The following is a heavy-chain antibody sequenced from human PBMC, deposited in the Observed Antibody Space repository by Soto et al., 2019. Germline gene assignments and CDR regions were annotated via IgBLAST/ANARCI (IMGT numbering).Heavy chain of an antibody. J-gene: IGHJ5*02. CDR3: VRATYFSDSSGYTRCFDH. V-gene: IGHV3-7*01. D-gene: IGHD3-22*01. CDR2: IKEDGGET. Sequence: EVQLVESGGGLVQPGGSLRLSCAASGFTFQNHWLSWVRQAPGKGLEWVAHIKEDGGETQYLDSVKGRFTISRDNIEKSLHLHLSRLRAEDTAVYYCVRATYFSDSSGYTRCFDHWGQGTLVTVSS. CDR1: GFTFQNHW.